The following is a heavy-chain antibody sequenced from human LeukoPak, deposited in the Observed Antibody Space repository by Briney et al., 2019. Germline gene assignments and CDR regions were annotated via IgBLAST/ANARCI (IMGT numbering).Heavy chain of an antibody. V-gene: IGHV4-39*01. CDR3: AKNFQKVLRYFDWLPTPDY. J-gene: IGHJ4*02. D-gene: IGHD3-9*01. CDR2: IYYSGNT. Sequence: SETLSLTCTVSGGSISSSFYHWGWIRQPPGKGLEWIGSIYYSGNTYYNPSLKSRVTISVDTSKNQFSLRLTSVTAADTAVYYCAKNFQKVLRYFDWLPTPDYWGQGTLVTVSS. CDR1: GGSISSSFYH.